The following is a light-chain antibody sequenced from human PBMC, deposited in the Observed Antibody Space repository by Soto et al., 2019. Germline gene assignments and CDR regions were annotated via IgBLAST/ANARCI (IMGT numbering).Light chain of an antibody. Sequence: QSVLTQPASVSGSPGQSITISCTGTSSDVGSYNLVSWYQQHPGKAPKLIIYEGSKRPSGVSNRFSGSKSGNTASLTISGLQAEDEAYYYCCSYAGSVVFGGGTKLTFL. CDR3: CSYAGSVV. V-gene: IGLV2-23*01. J-gene: IGLJ2*01. CDR2: EGS. CDR1: SSDVGSYNL.